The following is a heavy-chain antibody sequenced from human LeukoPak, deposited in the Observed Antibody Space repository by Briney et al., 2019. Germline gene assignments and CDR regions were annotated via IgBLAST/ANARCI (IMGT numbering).Heavy chain of an antibody. Sequence: SETLSLTCTVSGGSISSGGYYWSWIRQHPGKGLEWIGYIYYSGSTNSNPSLKSRVTMSVDTSKNQFSLKLSSVTAADTAVYYCARETAGHDYWGQGTLVTVSS. D-gene: IGHD2-21*02. CDR3: ARETAGHDY. CDR2: IYYSGST. V-gene: IGHV4-61*08. CDR1: GGSISSGGYY. J-gene: IGHJ4*02.